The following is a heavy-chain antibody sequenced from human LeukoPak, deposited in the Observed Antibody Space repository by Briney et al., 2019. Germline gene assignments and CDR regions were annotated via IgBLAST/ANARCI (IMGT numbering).Heavy chain of an antibody. CDR2: INPNSGGT. V-gene: IGHV1-2*02. J-gene: IGHJ5*02. Sequence: ASVKVSCKASGGTFTGHYMHWVRQAPGQGLEWMGWINPNSGGTNYAQKFQGRVTMTRDTSISTAYMELSRLRSDDTAVYYCARVPPIDDILTGYYYNWFDPWGQGTLVTVSS. D-gene: IGHD3-9*01. CDR1: GGTFTGHY. CDR3: ARVPPIDDILTGYYYNWFDP.